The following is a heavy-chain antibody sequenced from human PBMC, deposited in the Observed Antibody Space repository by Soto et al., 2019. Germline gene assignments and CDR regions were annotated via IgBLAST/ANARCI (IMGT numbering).Heavy chain of an antibody. CDR1: GYTFTCYY. CDR2: INPNSGGT. Sequence: ASVXVSCKASGYTFTCYYMHWVRQAPGQGLEWMGWINPNSGGTNYAQKFQGRVTMTRDTSISTAYMELSRLRSDDTAVYYCARAFKRSCSSTSCYTDWFDTWGQGTLVTVSS. V-gene: IGHV1-2*02. CDR3: ARAFKRSCSSTSCYTDWFDT. J-gene: IGHJ5*02. D-gene: IGHD2-2*02.